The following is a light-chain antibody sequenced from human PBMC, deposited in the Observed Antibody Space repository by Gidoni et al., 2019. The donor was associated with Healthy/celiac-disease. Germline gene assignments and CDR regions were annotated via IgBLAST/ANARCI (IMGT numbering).Light chain of an antibody. J-gene: IGKJ2*01. Sequence: DLPMTQSPASLAVSLGERATIHFKSSKSVLYSSNNKNYLAWYQQKPGQPPKLLIYAASTRESGVPDRFSGSGSGTDFTLTISSLQAEDVAVYYCQQYYSTPYTFGQGTKLEIK. CDR2: AAS. CDR1: KSVLYSSNNKNY. CDR3: QQYYSTPYT. V-gene: IGKV4-1*01.